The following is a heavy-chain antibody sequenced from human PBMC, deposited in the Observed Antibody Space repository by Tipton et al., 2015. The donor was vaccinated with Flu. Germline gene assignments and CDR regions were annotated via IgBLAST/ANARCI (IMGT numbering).Heavy chain of an antibody. CDR3: ARRTMAENDAFDI. CDR2: IYYSGST. Sequence: TLSLTCTVSGGSISSYYWSWIRQPPGKGLEWIGYIYYSGSTNYNPSPKSRVTISVDTSKNQFSLKLSSVTAADTAVYYCARRTMAENDAFDIWGQGTMVTVSS. J-gene: IGHJ3*02. V-gene: IGHV4-59*01. D-gene: IGHD4/OR15-4a*01. CDR1: GGSISSYY.